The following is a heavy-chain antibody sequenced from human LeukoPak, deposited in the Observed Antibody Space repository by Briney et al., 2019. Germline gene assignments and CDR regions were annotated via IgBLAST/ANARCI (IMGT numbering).Heavy chain of an antibody. V-gene: IGHV1-18*04. CDR2: ISAYNGNT. Sequence: VASVKVSCKASGYTFTGYYMHWVRQAPGQGLEWMGWISAYNGNTNYAQKLQGRVTMTTDTSTSTAYMELRSLRSDDTAVYYCARDDAFDIWGQGTMVTVSS. CDR3: ARDDAFDI. J-gene: IGHJ3*02. CDR1: GYTFTGYY.